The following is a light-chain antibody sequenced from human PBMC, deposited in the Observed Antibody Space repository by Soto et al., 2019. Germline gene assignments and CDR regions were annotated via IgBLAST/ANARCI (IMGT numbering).Light chain of an antibody. Sequence: EIVLTHSPGTLSLSPWERATLSCRASQSVSSSYLAWYQQKPGQAPRLLIYGASSRATGIPDRFSGSGSGTDFTLTISRLEPEDFAVYYCQQYGSYPLTFGGGTKVDIK. CDR1: QSVSSSY. J-gene: IGKJ4*01. V-gene: IGKV3-20*01. CDR2: GAS. CDR3: QQYGSYPLT.